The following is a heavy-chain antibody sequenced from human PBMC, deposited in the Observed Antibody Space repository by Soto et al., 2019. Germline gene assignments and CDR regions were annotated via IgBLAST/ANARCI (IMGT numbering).Heavy chain of an antibody. CDR2: ISYDGSNK. CDR3: ARDLIGLGYCSGGSCYGGWFDP. J-gene: IGHJ5*02. Sequence: QVQLVESGGGVVQPGRSLRLSCAASGFTFSSYAMHWVRQAPGKGLEWVAVISYDGSNKYYADSVKGRFTISRDNSKNTLYLQMNSLRAEDTAVYYCARDLIGLGYCSGGSCYGGWFDPWGQGTLVTVSS. V-gene: IGHV3-30-3*01. D-gene: IGHD2-15*01. CDR1: GFTFSSYA.